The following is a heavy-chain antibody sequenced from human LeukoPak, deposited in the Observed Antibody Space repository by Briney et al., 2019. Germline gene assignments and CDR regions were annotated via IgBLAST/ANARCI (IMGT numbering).Heavy chain of an antibody. Sequence: GESLKISCQGSGYNFTNYWIAWVRQMPGKGLEWMGIIYPGDSDSTYSPSSQGHVTFSADKSISTAYLHWNSLKASDTAIYFCARRLFYYPSGSYLTPHYYGLDVWGQGTTVTVSS. D-gene: IGHD3-10*01. CDR2: IYPGDSDS. CDR1: GYNFTNYW. J-gene: IGHJ6*02. V-gene: IGHV5-51*01. CDR3: ARRLFYYPSGSYLTPHYYGLDV.